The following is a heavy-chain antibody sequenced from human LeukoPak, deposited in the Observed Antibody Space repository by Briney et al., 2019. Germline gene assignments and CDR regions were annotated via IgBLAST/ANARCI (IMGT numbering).Heavy chain of an antibody. CDR1: RYTFTSYG. V-gene: IGHV1-18*01. J-gene: IGHJ6*02. CDR2: ISAYNGNT. CDR3: ARDPRILYYGMDV. Sequence: ASVKVSCKASRYTFTSYGISWVRQAPGQGLEWMGWISAYNGNTNYAQKLQGRVTMTTDTSTSTAYMELRSRRSDDTAVYYCARDPRILYYGMDVWGQGTTVTVSS.